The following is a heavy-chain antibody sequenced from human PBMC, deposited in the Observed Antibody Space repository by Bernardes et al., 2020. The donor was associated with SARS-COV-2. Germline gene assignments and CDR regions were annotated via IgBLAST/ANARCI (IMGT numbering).Heavy chain of an antibody. J-gene: IGHJ6*02. Sequence: GGSLRLSCAASGFTFSSYGMHWVRQAPGKGLEWVAVIWYDGSNKYYADSVKGRFSISRDNSKNTLYLQMNSLRAEDPDVYYCAIEQVDDYGDQVRGYYDYGMDVWGQGTTVTVFS. CDR2: IWYDGSNK. V-gene: IGHV3-33*01. D-gene: IGHD4-17*01. CDR1: GFTFSSYG. CDR3: AIEQVDDYGDQVRGYYDYGMDV.